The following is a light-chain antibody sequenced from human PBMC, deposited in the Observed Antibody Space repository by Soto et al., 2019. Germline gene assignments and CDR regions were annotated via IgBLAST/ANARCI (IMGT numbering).Light chain of an antibody. CDR2: GAS. J-gene: IGKJ1*01. CDR1: QTVSTN. CDR3: QQYDNWPPWT. Sequence: EIFLTQSPGTLSLSPGGRATLSCRASQTVSTNLAWYQQKPGQAPRLLIYGASTRATGIPARFSGSGSGTEFTLTISGLQSEDFAVYYCQQYDNWPPWTFGQGTKVDIK. V-gene: IGKV3-15*01.